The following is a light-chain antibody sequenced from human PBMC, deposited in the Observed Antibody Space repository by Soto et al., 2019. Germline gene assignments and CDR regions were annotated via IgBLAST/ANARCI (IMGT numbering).Light chain of an antibody. CDR2: GAS. J-gene: IGKJ4*01. V-gene: IGKV1-12*01. Sequence: DIQMTQSPSSVSASVGDRVTITCRASQGIGTWLAWYQQKPGKAPKYLIYGASSLHSGVPSRFSGSGSGTDFTLTISSLQPEDFATYYCQQANHFPLTFDGGTRVEIK. CDR3: QQANHFPLT. CDR1: QGIGTW.